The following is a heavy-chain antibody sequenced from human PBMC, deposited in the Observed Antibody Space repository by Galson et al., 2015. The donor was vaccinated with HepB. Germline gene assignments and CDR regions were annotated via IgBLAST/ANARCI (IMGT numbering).Heavy chain of an antibody. CDR2: ISSSSSTI. D-gene: IGHD1-26*01. V-gene: IGHV3-48*02. Sequence: LRLSCAASGFTFSSYSMNWVRQAPGKGLEWVSYISSSSSTIYYADSVKGRFTISRDNAKNSLYLQMNSLRDEDTAVYYCARVRWELLGRSDAFDIWGQGTMVTVSS. J-gene: IGHJ3*02. CDR3: ARVRWELLGRSDAFDI. CDR1: GFTFSSYS.